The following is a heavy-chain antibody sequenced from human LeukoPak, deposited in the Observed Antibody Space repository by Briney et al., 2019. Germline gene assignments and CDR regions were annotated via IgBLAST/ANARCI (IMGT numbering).Heavy chain of an antibody. V-gene: IGHV3-20*04. J-gene: IGHJ4*02. Sequence: GGSLRLSCAASGFTFDDYGMSWVRQAPGKGLEWVSGINWNGGSTGYADSVKGRFTISRDNAKNSLYLQMNRLRAEDTALYYCARDPGYCSSTSCYTGAYYFDYWGQGTLVTVSS. CDR2: INWNGGST. D-gene: IGHD2-2*02. CDR3: ARDPGYCSSTSCYTGAYYFDY. CDR1: GFTFDDYG.